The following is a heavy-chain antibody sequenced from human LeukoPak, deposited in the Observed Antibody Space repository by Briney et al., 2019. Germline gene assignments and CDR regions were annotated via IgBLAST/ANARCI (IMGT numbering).Heavy chain of an antibody. V-gene: IGHV3-9*01. CDR1: GFTFDDYA. CDR3: AKDRGFIAAGGADY. Sequence: GGSLRLSCAASGFTFDDYAMHWVRLAPGKGLEWVSGISWNSGSIGYADSVKGRFTISRDNAKNSLYLQMNSLRAEDTALYYCAKDRGFIAAGGADYWGQGTLVTVSS. CDR2: ISWNSGSI. D-gene: IGHD6-13*01. J-gene: IGHJ4*02.